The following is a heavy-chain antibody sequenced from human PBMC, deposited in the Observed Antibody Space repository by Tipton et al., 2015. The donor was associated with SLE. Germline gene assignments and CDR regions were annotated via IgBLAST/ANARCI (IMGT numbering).Heavy chain of an antibody. CDR2: INHSGST. V-gene: IGHV4-34*01. CDR1: GGSFSGYY. D-gene: IGHD1-7*01. Sequence: TLSLTCAVYGGSFSGYYWSWIRQPPGKGLEWIGEINHSGSTNYNPSLKSRVTISVDTSKNQFSLKLSSVTAADTAVYYCAGGITGTTWYYYYGMDVWGQGTTVTVSS. J-gene: IGHJ6*02. CDR3: AGGITGTTWYYYYGMDV.